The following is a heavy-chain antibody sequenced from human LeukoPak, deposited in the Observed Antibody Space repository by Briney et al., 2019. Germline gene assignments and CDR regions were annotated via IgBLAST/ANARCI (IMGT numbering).Heavy chain of an antibody. CDR3: ARSVAGTLDY. D-gene: IGHD6-19*01. V-gene: IGHV1-8*01. CDR1: GYTFTGYD. CDR2: MNPNSGNT. J-gene: IGHJ4*02. Sequence: GASVKVSCKASGYTFTGYDINWVRQATGQGLEWMGWMNPNSGNTGYAQKFQGRVTMTWNTSISTAYMELSSLRSEDTAVYYCARSVAGTLDYWGQGTLVTVSS.